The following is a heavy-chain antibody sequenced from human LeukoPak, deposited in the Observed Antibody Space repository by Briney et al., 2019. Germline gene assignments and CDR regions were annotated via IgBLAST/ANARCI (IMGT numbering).Heavy chain of an antibody. J-gene: IGHJ4*02. CDR1: GGSISCYY. CDR3: ARHSPKYSSSWYSLFDC. CDR2: IYYSGST. V-gene: IGHV4-59*08. D-gene: IGHD6-13*01. Sequence: SETLSLTCTVSGGSISCYYWSWIRQPPGKGLEWIGYIYYSGSTNYNPSLRSRVTISVDTSKNQFSLKLSSVTAADTAVYYCARHSPKYSSSWYSLFDCWGQGTLVTVSS.